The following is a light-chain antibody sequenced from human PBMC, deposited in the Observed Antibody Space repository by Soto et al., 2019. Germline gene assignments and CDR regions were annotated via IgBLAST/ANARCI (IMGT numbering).Light chain of an antibody. CDR3: QQCGTSPLT. Sequence: EIVLTQSPGNLSLSPGERATLSCRSSQSVTSSYLAWYQQKPGQAPRLLIYGASSRATGIPDRFSGSGSGKDFTLTISRLEPEDFAVYYCQQCGTSPLTFGGGTKVEIK. CDR2: GAS. V-gene: IGKV3-20*01. J-gene: IGKJ4*01. CDR1: QSVTSSY.